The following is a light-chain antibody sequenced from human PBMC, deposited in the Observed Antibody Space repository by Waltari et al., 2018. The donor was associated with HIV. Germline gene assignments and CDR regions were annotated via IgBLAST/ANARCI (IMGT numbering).Light chain of an antibody. CDR3: ASFLGDNTIV. J-gene: IGLJ2*01. V-gene: IGLV2-14*03. Sequence: SAVTQPASVSGLPGQSITISCSGDDSDFGIYNFLSWYQQFPGEPPKLILYDVDRRAPGISHRFSGSKSANTASLTISALRAEDEGHYYCASFLGDNTIVFGGGTKVTVL. CDR2: DVD. CDR1: DSDFGIYNF.